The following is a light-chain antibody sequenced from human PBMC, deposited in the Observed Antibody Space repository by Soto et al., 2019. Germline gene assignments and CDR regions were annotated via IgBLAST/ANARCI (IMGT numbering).Light chain of an antibody. J-gene: IGKJ1*01. CDR2: SAS. Sequence: EIVMTPSQATLSVSPWERATLSFSASQSVSSNLAWYQQKPGQAPRLLIYSASTRATGIPARFSGSGSGTEFTLTISSLQSEDFAVYYCQQYNNWLRTFGQGSKVAIK. CDR3: QQYNNWLRT. V-gene: IGKV3-15*01. CDR1: QSVSSN.